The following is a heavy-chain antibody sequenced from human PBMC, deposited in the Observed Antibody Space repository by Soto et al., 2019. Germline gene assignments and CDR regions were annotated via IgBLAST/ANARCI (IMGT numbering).Heavy chain of an antibody. D-gene: IGHD6-13*01. CDR3: ARSLFIASTDTEPFDS. V-gene: IGHV3-23*01. CDR2: ISGGGNDR. CDR1: GFTFSSYA. J-gene: IGHJ4*02. Sequence: GGSLRLSCAASGFTFSSYAMSWVRQVPGKGLEWVSAISGGGNDRFYADSVKGRLTISRDNSKNTLYLHMNSLRAEDTAVYYCARSLFIASTDTEPFDSWGQGTLVTVSS.